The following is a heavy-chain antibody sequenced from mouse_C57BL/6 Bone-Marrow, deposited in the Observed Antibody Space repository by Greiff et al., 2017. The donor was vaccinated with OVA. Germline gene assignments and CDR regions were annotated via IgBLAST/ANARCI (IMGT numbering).Heavy chain of an antibody. CDR1: GYTFTDYY. J-gene: IGHJ3*01. D-gene: IGHD1-1*01. Sequence: VQLQQSGPVLVKPGASVKMSCKASGYTFTDYYMNWVKQSHGKSLEWIGVINPYNGGTSYNQKFKGKATLTVDKSSSTAYMELNSLTSEDSAVYYCARSRDYGKGLRAWFAYWGHGTLVTVSA. CDR2: INPYNGGT. V-gene: IGHV1-19*01. CDR3: ARSRDYGKGLRAWFAY.